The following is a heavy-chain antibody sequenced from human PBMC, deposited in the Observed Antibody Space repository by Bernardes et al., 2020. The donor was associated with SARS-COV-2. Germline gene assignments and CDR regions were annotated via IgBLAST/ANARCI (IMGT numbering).Heavy chain of an antibody. V-gene: IGHV1-46*01. J-gene: IGHJ4*02. CDR1: GYTFTSYY. D-gene: IGHD5-12*01. Sequence: ASVKVSCKASGYTFTSYYMHWVRQAPGQGLEWMGIINPSGGSTTYAQKFQGRVTMTRDTSTSTVYMELSSLRSEDTAVYYCARDRGYSGYDYYFDYWGQGTLVTVSS. CDR3: ARDRGYSGYDYYFDY. CDR2: INPSGGST.